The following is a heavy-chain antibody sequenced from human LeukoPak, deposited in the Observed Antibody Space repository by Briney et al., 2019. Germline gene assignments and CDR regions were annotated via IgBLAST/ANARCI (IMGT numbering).Heavy chain of an antibody. J-gene: IGHJ4*02. V-gene: IGHV3-48*01. CDR3: ARESIAAAGTFDY. Sequence: PGGSPRLYCAASGFTFSSYSINWVRQAPGKGLEWVSYISSPTTTIYYADSVKGRFTMSRDNAKKSLYLQMNSLRAEDTAVYYCARESIAAAGTFDYWGQGTLVTVSS. D-gene: IGHD6-13*01. CDR1: GFTFSSYS. CDR2: ISSPTTTI.